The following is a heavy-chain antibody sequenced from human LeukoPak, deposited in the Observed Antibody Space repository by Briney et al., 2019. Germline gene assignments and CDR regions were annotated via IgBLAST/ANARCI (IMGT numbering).Heavy chain of an antibody. J-gene: IGHJ6*03. Sequence: PSETLSLTCTVSDDSISEYYRGWIRHPPGKGLEWIGYFHNSGTSTYNPSLKSRVTISADTSKNQFSLKLSSVTAADTAVYYCARDRGCSSTSCHNRHYYYYMDVWGKGTTVTVS. D-gene: IGHD2-2*01. V-gene: IGHV4-4*08. CDR1: DDSISEYY. CDR3: ARDRGCSSTSCHNRHYYYYMDV. CDR2: FHNSGTS.